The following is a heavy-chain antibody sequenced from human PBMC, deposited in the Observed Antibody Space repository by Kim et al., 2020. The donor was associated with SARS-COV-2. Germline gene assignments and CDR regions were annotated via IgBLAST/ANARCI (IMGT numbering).Heavy chain of an antibody. Sequence: SETLSLTCTVSGGSISSGGYYWSWIRQHPGKGLEWIGYIYYSGSTYYNPSLKSRVTISVDTSKNQFSLKLSSVTAADTAVYYCARAVERSPLGYCSGGSCYVPYNWFDPWGQGTLVTVSS. CDR1: GGSISSGGYY. D-gene: IGHD2-15*01. J-gene: IGHJ5*02. V-gene: IGHV4-31*03. CDR3: ARAVERSPLGYCSGGSCYVPYNWFDP. CDR2: IYYSGST.